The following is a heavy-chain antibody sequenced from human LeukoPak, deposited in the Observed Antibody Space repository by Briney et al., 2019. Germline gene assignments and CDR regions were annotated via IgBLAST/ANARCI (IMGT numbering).Heavy chain of an antibody. Sequence: GGSLRLSCTVSGFTFSTYAMTWVRQAPGKGLEWVSEVTASGGTTYYADSVKGRFTISRDNSQNTVYLQMNSLRAEDTAVYYCAKVRTALLSNGFDSWGQGTLVTVSS. D-gene: IGHD3-10*01. CDR1: GFTFSTYA. CDR3: AKVRTALLSNGFDS. J-gene: IGHJ4*02. CDR2: VTASGGTT. V-gene: IGHV3-23*01.